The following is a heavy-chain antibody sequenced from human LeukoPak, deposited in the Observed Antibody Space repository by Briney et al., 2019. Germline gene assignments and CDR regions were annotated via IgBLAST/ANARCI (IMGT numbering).Heavy chain of an antibody. J-gene: IGHJ4*02. CDR1: GFTFSSYS. CDR3: VRERYYYDSSGYYRNFDY. V-gene: IGHV3-21*01. CDR2: ISSSSNYI. Sequence: PGGSLRLSCVASGFTFSSYSMNWVRQAPGKGLEWVSSISSSSNYIYYADSVKGRFTISRDNAKNSLYLQMNSLRAEDTAVYYCVRERYYYDSSGYYRNFDYWGQGTLVSVSS. D-gene: IGHD3-22*01.